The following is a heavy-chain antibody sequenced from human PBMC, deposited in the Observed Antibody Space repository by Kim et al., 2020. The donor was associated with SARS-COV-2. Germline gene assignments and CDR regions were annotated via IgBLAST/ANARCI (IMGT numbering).Heavy chain of an antibody. Sequence: SETLSLTCTVSGGSISSSSYYWGWIRQPPGKGLEWIGSIYYSGSTYYNPSLKSRVTISVDTSKNQFSLKLSSVTAADTAVYYCARSSLVLLYFDWSYLGYFDYWGQGTLVTVSS. CDR3: ARSSLVLLYFDWSYLGYFDY. J-gene: IGHJ4*02. CDR1: GGSISSSSYY. CDR2: IYYSGST. D-gene: IGHD3-9*01. V-gene: IGHV4-39*01.